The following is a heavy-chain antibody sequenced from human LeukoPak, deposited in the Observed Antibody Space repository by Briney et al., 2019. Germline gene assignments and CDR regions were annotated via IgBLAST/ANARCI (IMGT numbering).Heavy chain of an antibody. CDR3: ARGGEGASYDFWSGYPVPPLDYYYYYYMDV. Sequence: GGSLRLSCAASGFTVSSNYMSWVRLAPGKGLEWVSGINWNGGSTGYADSVKGRFTISRDNAKNSLYLQMNSLRAEDTALYYCARGGEGASYDFWSGYPVPPLDYYYYYYMDVWGKGTTVTVSS. V-gene: IGHV3-20*04. CDR1: GFTVSSNY. CDR2: INWNGGST. D-gene: IGHD3-3*01. J-gene: IGHJ6*03.